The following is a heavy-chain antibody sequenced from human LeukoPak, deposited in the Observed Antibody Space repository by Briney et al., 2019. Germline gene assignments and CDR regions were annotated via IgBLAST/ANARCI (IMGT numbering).Heavy chain of an antibody. CDR1: GFTFSDYY. CDR3: ARDRAGSGYHDAFDI. Sequence: GGSLRLSCAASGFTFSDYYMSWVRQAPGKGLEWVSYISSSSTIYYSDSVKGRFTISRDNAKNSLYLQMNSLRAEDTAVYYCARDRAGSGYHDAFDIWGQGTMVTVSS. V-gene: IGHV3-69-1*01. D-gene: IGHD3-22*01. J-gene: IGHJ3*02. CDR2: ISSSSTI.